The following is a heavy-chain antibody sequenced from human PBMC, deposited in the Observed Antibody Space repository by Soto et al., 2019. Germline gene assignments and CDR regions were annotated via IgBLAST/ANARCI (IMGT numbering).Heavy chain of an antibody. Sequence: GESLKISCQVSGYIFTSNWIGWVRQMPGKGLEWMGIIYPGDSNTRYSPSFQGQVTISADKSISTAYLQWNSLKASDTARYYCARKPAGHFDYWGQGTLVTVSS. J-gene: IGHJ4*02. D-gene: IGHD2-15*01. V-gene: IGHV5-51*01. CDR2: IYPGDSNT. CDR1: GYIFTSNW. CDR3: ARKPAGHFDY.